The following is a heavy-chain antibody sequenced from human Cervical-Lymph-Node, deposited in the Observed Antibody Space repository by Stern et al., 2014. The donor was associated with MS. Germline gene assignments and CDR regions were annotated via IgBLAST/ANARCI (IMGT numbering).Heavy chain of an antibody. Sequence: QVQLVQSGAEERKPGSSVKVSCKASGGTFSNLAISWLRQVPGKGLEWMGGIIPMFGAANYAQKVQGTVTITADESTNTVYMELSSLRSEDAALYYCARDKEAHYFDSWGQGTLVTVSS. CDR3: ARDKEAHYFDS. J-gene: IGHJ4*02. CDR1: GGTFSNLA. CDR2: IIPMFGAA. V-gene: IGHV1-69*01.